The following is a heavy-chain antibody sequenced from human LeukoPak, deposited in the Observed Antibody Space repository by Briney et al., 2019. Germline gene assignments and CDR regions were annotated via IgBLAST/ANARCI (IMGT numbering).Heavy chain of an antibody. V-gene: IGHV3-30-3*02. CDR3: AKSVALWFGELLSSYYYYYGMDV. CDR2: ISYDGSNK. CDR1: GFTFSSYA. J-gene: IGHJ6*02. D-gene: IGHD3-10*01. Sequence: GSLRLSCAASGFTFSSYAMHWVRQAPGKGLEWVAVISYDGSNKYYADSVKGRFTISRDNSKNTLYLQMNSLRAEDTAVYYCAKSVALWFGELLSSYYYYYGMDVWGQGTTVTVSS.